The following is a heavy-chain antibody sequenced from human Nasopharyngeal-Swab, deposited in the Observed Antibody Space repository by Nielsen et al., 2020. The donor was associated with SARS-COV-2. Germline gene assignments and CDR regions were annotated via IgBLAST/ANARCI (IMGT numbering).Heavy chain of an antibody. V-gene: IGHV3-9*01. J-gene: IGHJ6*03. D-gene: IGHD2-2*01. CDR2: ISWNSGST. CDR3: AKALVPGYYYYYMDV. CDR1: GFTFDDYA. Sequence: GGSLRLSCAASGFTFDDYAMHWVRHAPGKGLEWVSGISWNSGSTGYADSVKGRFTISRDNAKNSLYLQMNSLRAEDTALYYCAKALVPGYYYYYMDVWSKGTTVTVSS.